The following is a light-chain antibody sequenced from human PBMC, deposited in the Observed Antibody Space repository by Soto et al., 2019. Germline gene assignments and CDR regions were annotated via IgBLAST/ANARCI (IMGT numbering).Light chain of an antibody. CDR1: SSDVGGYNY. CDR2: DVS. V-gene: IGLV2-14*01. Sequence: QSALTQPASVSGSPGQSITISCTGPSSDVGGYNYVSWYQQHPGKAPKLLIYDVSNRPSGVSNRFSGSKSGNTASLTISGLQAEDEGDYYCSSYSSSSSVVFGGGTQLTVL. J-gene: IGLJ2*01. CDR3: SSYSSSSSVV.